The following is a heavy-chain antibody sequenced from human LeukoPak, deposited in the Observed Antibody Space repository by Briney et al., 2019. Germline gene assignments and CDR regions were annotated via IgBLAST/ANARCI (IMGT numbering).Heavy chain of an antibody. D-gene: IGHD6-19*01. Sequence: PSETLSLTCAVSGGSISSGGYSWRWIRQPPGKGLEWIGYIYHSGSTYYNPSLKSRVTISVDRSKNQFSLKLSSVTAADTAVYYCARGVAGRLPKFDYWGRGTLVTVSS. J-gene: IGHJ4*02. V-gene: IGHV4-30-2*01. CDR3: ARGVAGRLPKFDY. CDR1: GGSISSGGYS. CDR2: IYHSGST.